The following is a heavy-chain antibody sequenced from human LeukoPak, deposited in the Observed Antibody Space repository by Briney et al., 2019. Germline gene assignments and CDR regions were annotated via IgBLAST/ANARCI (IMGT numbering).Heavy chain of an antibody. CDR3: ARSLYYDFWSGYYPPYYYYYYMDV. CDR2: IYHSGST. V-gene: IGHV4-38-2*02. CDR1: GYSISSGYY. D-gene: IGHD3-3*01. Sequence: SETLSLTCTVSGYSISSGYYWGWIRQPPGKGLERIGSIYHSGSTYYNPSLKSRVTISVDTSKNQFSLKLSSVTAADTAVYYCARSLYYDFWSGYYPPYYYYYYMDVWGKGTTVTVSS. J-gene: IGHJ6*03.